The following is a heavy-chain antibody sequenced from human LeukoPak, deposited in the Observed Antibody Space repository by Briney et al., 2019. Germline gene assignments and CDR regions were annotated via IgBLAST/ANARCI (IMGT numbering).Heavy chain of an antibody. V-gene: IGHV3-7*01. CDR2: IKQDGSEK. J-gene: IGHJ4*02. Sequence: PGGSLRLSCAASGFTFSSYWMSWVRQAPGKGLEWVANIKQDGSEKYYVDSVKGRFTISRDNAKNSLYLQMNSLRAEDTAVYYCASEYYGSGSEPTFDYWGQGTLVTVPS. CDR1: GFTFSSYW. D-gene: IGHD3-10*01. CDR3: ASEYYGSGSEPTFDY.